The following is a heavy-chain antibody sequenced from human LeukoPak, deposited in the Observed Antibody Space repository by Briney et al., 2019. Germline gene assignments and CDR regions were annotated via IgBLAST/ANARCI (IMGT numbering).Heavy chain of an antibody. CDR1: GGSISSYY. V-gene: IGHV4-59*01. Sequence: PPETLSLTCTVSGGSISSYYWSWIRQPPGKGLEWIGYIYYSGSTNYNPSLKSRVTISVDTSKNQFSLKLSSVTAADTAVYYCARVTYYYDSSGYYYPLDFDYWGQGTLVTVSS. D-gene: IGHD3-22*01. CDR2: IYYSGST. CDR3: ARVTYYYDSSGYYYPLDFDY. J-gene: IGHJ4*02.